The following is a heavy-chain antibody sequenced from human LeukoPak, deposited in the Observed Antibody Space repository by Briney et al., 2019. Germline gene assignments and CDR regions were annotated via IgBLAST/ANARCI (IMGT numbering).Heavy chain of an antibody. Sequence: SETLSLXCAVYGGSXSXYYWSWIRXXPGKGLEWIGEINHSGSTKYNPSLKSRVTISVDTSKKLFSLKLTSVTAADTAVYYCARGYYYGVDVWGQGTTVTVSS. V-gene: IGHV4-34*01. CDR2: INHSGST. J-gene: IGHJ6*02. CDR3: ARGYYYGVDV. CDR1: GGSXSXYY.